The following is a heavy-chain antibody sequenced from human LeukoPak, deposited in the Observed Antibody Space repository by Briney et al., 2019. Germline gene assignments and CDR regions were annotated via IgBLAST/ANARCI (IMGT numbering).Heavy chain of an antibody. D-gene: IGHD3-16*01. J-gene: IGHJ3*01. CDR3: ATSVNSAYLAFDL. Sequence: PSETLSLTCAVNGVSFSNYYWSWIRQPPGKGLEWIGEINHVRSTYYNPSLKSRVTISVDTSKNQIFLKLSSVTAADTAVYYCATSVNSAYLAFDLWGQGTMVTVSS. V-gene: IGHV4-34*01. CDR2: INHVRST. CDR1: GVSFSNYY.